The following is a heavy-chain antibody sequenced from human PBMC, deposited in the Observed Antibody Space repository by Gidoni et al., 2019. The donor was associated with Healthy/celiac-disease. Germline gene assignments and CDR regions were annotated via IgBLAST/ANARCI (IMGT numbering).Heavy chain of an antibody. CDR2: IYYSGST. D-gene: IGHD2-15*01. J-gene: IGHJ2*01. V-gene: IGHV4-30-4*01. CDR1: GGSISSGDYY. CDR3: ARDYCSGGSCYLNWYFDL. Sequence: QVQLQESGPGLVKPSQTLSLTCTVSGGSISSGDYYWSWIRQPPGKGLEWIGYIYYSGSTYYNPSLKSRVTISVDTSKNQFSLKLSSVTAADTAVYYCARDYCSGGSCYLNWYFDLWGRGTLVTVSS.